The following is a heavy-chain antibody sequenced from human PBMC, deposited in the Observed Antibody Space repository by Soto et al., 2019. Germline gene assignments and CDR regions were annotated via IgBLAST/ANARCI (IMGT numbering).Heavy chain of an antibody. V-gene: IGHV1-18*01. D-gene: IGHD3-9*01. Sequence: ASVKVSCKASGYTFTSYGISWVRQAPGQGLEWMGWISAYNGNTNYAQKLQGRVTMTTDTSTSTAYMELRSLRSDDTAVYYCAREGENILTGYNNDWFDLWGQGTLVTVSS. CDR2: ISAYNGNT. CDR3: AREGENILTGYNNDWFDL. CDR1: GYTFTSYG. J-gene: IGHJ5*02.